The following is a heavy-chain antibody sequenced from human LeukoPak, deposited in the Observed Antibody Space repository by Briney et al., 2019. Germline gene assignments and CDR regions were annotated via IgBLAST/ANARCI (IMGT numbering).Heavy chain of an antibody. CDR2: ISGSGGST. CDR3: ANAIAVAGPNFDY. CDR1: GFTFSSYA. Sequence: PGGSLRLSCAASGFTFSSYAMSWVREAPGKGLEWVSAISGSGGSTYYADSVKGRFTISRDNSKNTLYLQMNSLRAEDTAVYYCANAIAVAGPNFDYWGQGTLVTVSS. D-gene: IGHD6-19*01. V-gene: IGHV3-23*01. J-gene: IGHJ4*02.